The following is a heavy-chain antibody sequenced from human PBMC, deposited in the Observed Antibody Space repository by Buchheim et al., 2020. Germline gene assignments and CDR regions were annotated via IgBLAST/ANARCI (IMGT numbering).Heavy chain of an antibody. J-gene: IGHJ4*02. CDR1: GFTFSDFW. D-gene: IGHD2-15*01. Sequence: EVQLVESGGGLVQPGGSLRLSCAASGFTFSDFWMNWVRQARGKGLEWVASINQRGTEKYYVDSVKGRFTVSRDNGKNSLYLQMNNLRAEDTAVYYCARDGVAEGLYFDYWGQGTL. CDR2: INQRGTEK. CDR3: ARDGVAEGLYFDY. V-gene: IGHV3-7*01.